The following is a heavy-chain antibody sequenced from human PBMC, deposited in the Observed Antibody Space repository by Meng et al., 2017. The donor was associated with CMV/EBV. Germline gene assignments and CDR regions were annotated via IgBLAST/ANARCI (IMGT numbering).Heavy chain of an antibody. V-gene: IGHV2-5*02. J-gene: IGHJ5*02. CDR2: IYWDDDK. CDR3: AHRGRIAAAGTDWFDP. D-gene: IGHD6-13*01. CDR1: GFSLSTSGVG. Sequence: QTTLKESGPTLVKPTQTLTLTCTFSGFSLSTSGVGVGWIRQPPGKALEWLALIYWDDDKRYSPSLESRLTITKDTSKNQVVLTMTNMDPVDTATYYCAHRGRIAAAGTDWFDPWGQGTLVTVSS.